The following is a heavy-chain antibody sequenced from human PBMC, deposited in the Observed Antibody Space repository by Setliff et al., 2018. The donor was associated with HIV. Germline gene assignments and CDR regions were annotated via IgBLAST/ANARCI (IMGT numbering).Heavy chain of an antibody. J-gene: IGHJ6*02. Sequence: SETLSLTCAVSGYSISSGYYWGWIRQPPGKGLEWLGSIYHSGSTYYNPSLKCRVTISVDTSKNQFSRKLSSVTAADTAVYYCARHSGRSFYNFWSCDYYYYVMDVWGQGTTVTVSS. CDR3: ARHSGRSFYNFWSCDYYYYVMDV. V-gene: IGHV4-38-2*01. CDR2: IYHSGST. CDR1: GYSISSGYY. D-gene: IGHD3-3*01.